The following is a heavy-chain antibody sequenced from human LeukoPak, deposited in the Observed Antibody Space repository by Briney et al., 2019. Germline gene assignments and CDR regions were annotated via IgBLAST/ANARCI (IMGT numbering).Heavy chain of an antibody. V-gene: IGHV4-30-4*01. CDR1: GGSISSGDYY. CDR3: ALGDYYDSSGYYPNAFDI. CDR2: IYYSGST. Sequence: SETLSLTCTVSGGSISSGDYYWSWIRQPPGKGLEWIGYIYYSGSTYYNPSLKSRVTISVDTSKNQFSLKLSSVTAADTAVYYCALGDYYDSSGYYPNAFDIWGQGTMVTVSS. D-gene: IGHD3-22*01. J-gene: IGHJ3*02.